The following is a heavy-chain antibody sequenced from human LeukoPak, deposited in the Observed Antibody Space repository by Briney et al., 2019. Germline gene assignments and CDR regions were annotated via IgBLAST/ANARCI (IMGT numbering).Heavy chain of an antibody. D-gene: IGHD2-21*02. CDR3: ARAYCGGDCLTPYYYYGMDV. V-gene: IGHV3-33*01. J-gene: IGHJ6*02. CDR2: LWYDGSNT. CDR1: GFTFSSYA. Sequence: GGSLRLSCSASGFTFSSYAMHWVRQAPGKGLEWVAFLWYDGSNTYYADSVKGRSTISRDNAKSMLYLEMNSLRAEDTAVYYCARAYCGGDCLTPYYYYGMDVWGQGTTVTVSS.